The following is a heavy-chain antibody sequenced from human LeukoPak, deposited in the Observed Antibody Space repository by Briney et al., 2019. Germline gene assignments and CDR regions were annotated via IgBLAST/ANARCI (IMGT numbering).Heavy chain of an antibody. J-gene: IGHJ5*02. CDR1: GFTFSSYA. Sequence: GGSLRLSCAASGFTFSSYAMHWVRQAPGKGLEYVSAISSNGGSTYYANSVKGRFTISRDNSKNTLYLQMSSLRAEDMAVYYCARDKHDYVWGSYEHWFDPWGQGTLVTVSS. CDR3: ARDKHDYVWGSYEHWFDP. CDR2: ISSNGGST. V-gene: IGHV3-64*01. D-gene: IGHD3-16*01.